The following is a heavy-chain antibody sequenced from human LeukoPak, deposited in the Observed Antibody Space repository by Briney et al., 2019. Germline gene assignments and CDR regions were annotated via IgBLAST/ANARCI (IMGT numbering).Heavy chain of an antibody. Sequence: QPGGSLRLSCAASGFTFSNYGMHWVRQAPGKGLEWVAVISYDESNKYYADSVKGRFTISRDNSKNTLYLQMNSLRAEDTAVYYCAKDRSKIMIFGVISPNWFDPWGQGTLVTVSS. CDR1: GFTFSNYG. J-gene: IGHJ5*02. CDR2: ISYDESNK. CDR3: AKDRSKIMIFGVISPNWFDP. V-gene: IGHV3-30*18. D-gene: IGHD3-3*01.